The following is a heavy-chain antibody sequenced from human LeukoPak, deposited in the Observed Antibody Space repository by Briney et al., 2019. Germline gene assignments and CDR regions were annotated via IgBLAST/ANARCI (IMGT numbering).Heavy chain of an antibody. V-gene: IGHV4-39*07. D-gene: IGHD4-17*01. J-gene: IGHJ4*02. CDR2: IYYSGST. CDR1: GGSISSSSYY. Sequence: PSETLSLTCTVSGGSISSSSYYWGWIRQPPGKVLEWIGSIYYSGSTYYNPSLKSRVTISVDTSKNQFSLKLSSVTAADTAVYYCARVTLRPVTTHFDYWGQGTLVTVSS. CDR3: ARVTLRPVTTHFDY.